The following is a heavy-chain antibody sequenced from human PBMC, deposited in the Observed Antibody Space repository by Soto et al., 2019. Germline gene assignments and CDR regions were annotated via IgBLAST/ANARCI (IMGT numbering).Heavy chain of an antibody. D-gene: IGHD2-2*02. J-gene: IGHJ6*02. Sequence: HGECLKISCKGSGYSFTSYWIGWVRQMPGKGLEWMGIIYPGDSDTRYSPSFQGQVTISADKSISTAYLQWSSLKASDTAMYYCARLSGCSSTSCYTHMDVWGQGTTVTVSS. V-gene: IGHV5-51*01. CDR3: ARLSGCSSTSCYTHMDV. CDR1: GYSFTSYW. CDR2: IYPGDSDT.